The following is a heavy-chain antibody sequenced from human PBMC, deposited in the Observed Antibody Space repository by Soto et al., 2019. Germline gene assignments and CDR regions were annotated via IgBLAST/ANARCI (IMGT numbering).Heavy chain of an antibody. D-gene: IGHD2-15*01. V-gene: IGHV3-33*08. J-gene: IGHJ4*02. CDR1: GFTFSSYG. Sequence: GGSLRLSCAASGFTFSSYGMHWVRQAPGKGLEWVAVIWYDGSNKYYADSVKGRFTISRDNPKNTLYLQMNSLRAEDTAVYYFARDHCSGGSCYLFDYWGQGTLVTVSS. CDR3: ARDHCSGGSCYLFDY. CDR2: IWYDGSNK.